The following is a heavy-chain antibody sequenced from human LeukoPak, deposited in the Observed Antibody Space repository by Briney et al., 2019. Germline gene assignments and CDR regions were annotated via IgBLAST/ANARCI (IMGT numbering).Heavy chain of an antibody. D-gene: IGHD1-1*01. J-gene: IGHJ5*02. CDR3: ATSSTVTHTRDP. V-gene: IGHV1-2*02. Sequence: ASVKVSCKASGYGFSDVYFNWVRQAPGQGLEWMGWINHHSGASTYEQSFQGRVSMDASIDTAYMELSWLTSDDKAVYYCATSSTVTHTRDPWGQGTMVTVSS. CDR2: INHHSGAS. CDR1: GYGFSDVY.